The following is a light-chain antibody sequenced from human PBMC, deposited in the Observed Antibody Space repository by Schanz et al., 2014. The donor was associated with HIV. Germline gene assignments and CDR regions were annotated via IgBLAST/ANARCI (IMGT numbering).Light chain of an antibody. Sequence: DIQMTQSPSTLSASVGDRVTITCRASQSISTWLAWYQQRPGKAPDLLIYGSSTLHSGVPSRFSGSGSGTDFTLTISCLQSEDFATYYCQQYYSYPRTFGQGTKGEIK. CDR2: GSS. CDR1: QSISTW. J-gene: IGKJ1*01. CDR3: QQYYSYPRT. V-gene: IGKV1-5*01.